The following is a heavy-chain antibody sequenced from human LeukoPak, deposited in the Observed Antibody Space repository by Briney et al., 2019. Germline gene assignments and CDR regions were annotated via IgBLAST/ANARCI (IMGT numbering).Heavy chain of an antibody. J-gene: IGHJ3*01. CDR1: GFTFSGSA. V-gene: IGHV3-73*01. D-gene: IGHD3-22*01. CDR2: IRSKANSYAT. CDR3: TRRSADDSSGYWGP. Sequence: GGSLRLSCAASGFTFSGSAMHWVRQASGKGLEWVGRIRSKANSYATAYAASVKGRFTISRDDSKNTAYLQMNSLKTEDTAVYYCTRRSADDSSGYWGPWGQGTMVTVSS.